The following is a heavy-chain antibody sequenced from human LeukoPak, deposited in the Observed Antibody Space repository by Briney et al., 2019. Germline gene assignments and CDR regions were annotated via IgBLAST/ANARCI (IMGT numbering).Heavy chain of an antibody. CDR2: ISAYNVNT. D-gene: IGHD3-22*01. J-gene: IGHJ4*02. Sequence: GASVKVSCKASGYTFTSYGISWVRQAPGQGLEWMGWISAYNVNTDYAQKLQGRVTMTTDTSTSTAYMELRSLRSDDTAVYFCARDVFSDSSGYYSHSFDYWGQGTLVTVSS. V-gene: IGHV1-18*01. CDR3: ARDVFSDSSGYYSHSFDY. CDR1: GYTFTSYG.